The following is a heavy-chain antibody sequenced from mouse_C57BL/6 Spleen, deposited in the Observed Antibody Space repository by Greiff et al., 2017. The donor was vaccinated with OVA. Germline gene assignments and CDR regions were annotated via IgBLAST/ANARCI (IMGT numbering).Heavy chain of an antibody. J-gene: IGHJ2*01. V-gene: IGHV1-54*01. CDR3: ARLVDSSGYGY. D-gene: IGHD3-2*02. CDR2: INPGSGGT. CDR1: GYAFTNYL. Sequence: QVQLKQSGAELVRPGTSVKVSCKASGYAFTNYLIEWVKQRPGQGLEWIGVINPGSGGTNYNEKFKGKATLTADKSSSTAYMQLSSLTSEDSAVYFCARLVDSSGYGYWGQGTTLTVSS.